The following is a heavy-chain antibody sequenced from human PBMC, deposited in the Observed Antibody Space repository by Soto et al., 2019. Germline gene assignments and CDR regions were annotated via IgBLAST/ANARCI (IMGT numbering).Heavy chain of an antibody. CDR1: GGTFSSYT. D-gene: IGHD6-6*01. J-gene: IGHJ5*02. CDR3: ARDRQLVPNWFDP. CDR2: IIPILGIA. Sequence: GASVKVSCKASGGTFSSYTISWVRQAPGQGLEWMGRIIPILGIANYAQKFQGRVTITADKSTSTAYMELSSLRSEDTAVYYCARDRQLVPNWFDPWGQGTLVTVSS. V-gene: IGHV1-69*04.